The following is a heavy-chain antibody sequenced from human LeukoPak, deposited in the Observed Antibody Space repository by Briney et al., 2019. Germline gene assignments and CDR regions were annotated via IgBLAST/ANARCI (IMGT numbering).Heavy chain of an antibody. CDR2: IYPGDSDT. CDR1: GYSFTTYW. V-gene: IGHV5-51*01. D-gene: IGHD6-13*01. CDR3: ARPDRGGYSSSWPVIIDY. J-gene: IGHJ4*02. Sequence: GESLKISCKTSGYSFTTYWIGWVRQMPGKGLEWMGIIYPGDSDTRYSPSFQGQVTISADKSISTAYLQWSSLKASDTAMYYCARPDRGGYSSSWPVIIDYWGQGTLVTVSS.